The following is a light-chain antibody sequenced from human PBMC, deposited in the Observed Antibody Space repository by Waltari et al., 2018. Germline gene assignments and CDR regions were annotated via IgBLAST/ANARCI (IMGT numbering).Light chain of an antibody. CDR1: SSNIGAGYD. J-gene: IGLJ3*02. V-gene: IGLV1-40*01. Sequence: QSVLTQPPSVSGAPGQRVTISCTGSSSNIGAGYDVHWYQQLPGTAPNLLIYGNRDRPSVVPDRFSGSKSGTSASLAITGLQAEDEADYYCQSYDSSLSGSVFGGGTKLTVL. CDR2: GNR. CDR3: QSYDSSLSGSV.